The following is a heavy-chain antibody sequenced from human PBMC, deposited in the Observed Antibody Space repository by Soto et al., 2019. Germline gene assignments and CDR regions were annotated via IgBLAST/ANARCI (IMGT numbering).Heavy chain of an antibody. CDR2: IYYSGST. CDR3: ARDGVQQQLVLQGNWFDP. D-gene: IGHD6-13*01. J-gene: IGHJ5*02. Sequence: QVQLQESGPGLVKPSQTLSLTCTVSGGSISSGGYYWSWIRQHPGKGLEWIGYIYYSGSTYYNPSLKSRVTISVDTSKNQFSLKLSSVTAADTAVYYCARDGVQQQLVLQGNWFDPWGQGTLVTVSS. V-gene: IGHV4-31*03. CDR1: GGSISSGGYY.